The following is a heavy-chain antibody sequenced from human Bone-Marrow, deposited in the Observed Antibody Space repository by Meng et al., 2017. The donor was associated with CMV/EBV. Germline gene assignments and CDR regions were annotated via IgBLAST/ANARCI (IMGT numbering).Heavy chain of an antibody. Sequence: ASVKVSCKASGYTFTSYDINWVRQATGQGLEWMGWMNPNSGNTGYAQKFQGRVTITRNTSISTAYMELSSLRSEDTAVYYCARVWYSSSWYGPWDYYYGMDVWGQGTTGTVSS. J-gene: IGHJ6*02. CDR3: ARVWYSSSWYGPWDYYYGMDV. CDR1: GYTFTSYD. CDR2: MNPNSGNT. V-gene: IGHV1-8*03. D-gene: IGHD6-13*01.